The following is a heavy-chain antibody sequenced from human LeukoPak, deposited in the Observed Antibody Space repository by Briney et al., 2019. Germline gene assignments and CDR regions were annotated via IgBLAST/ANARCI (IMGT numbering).Heavy chain of an antibody. Sequence: SETLSLTCTVSGGSISSGSYYWSWIRQPAGKGLEWIGRIYTSGSTNYNPSLKSRVTISVDTSKNQFSLKLSSVTAADTAVYYCARLGYYDILTGYFDYWGQGTLVTVSS. CDR2: IYTSGST. V-gene: IGHV4-61*02. CDR1: GGSISSGSYY. D-gene: IGHD3-9*01. CDR3: ARLGYYDILTGYFDY. J-gene: IGHJ4*02.